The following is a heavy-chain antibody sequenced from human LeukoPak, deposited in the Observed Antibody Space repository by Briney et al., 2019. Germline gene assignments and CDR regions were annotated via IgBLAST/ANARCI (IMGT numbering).Heavy chain of an antibody. V-gene: IGHV3-7*03. J-gene: IGHJ4*02. D-gene: IGHD2-15*01. Sequence: PGGSLRLSCAASGFTFSNYWMTWVRQAPGKGLEWVANINRDGSERYYVDSVKGRFTISRDDAKSSLYLQMNSLRAEDTAVYYCARKCSGGSCWFDYWGQGTLVTVSS. CDR3: ARKCSGGSCWFDY. CDR2: INRDGSER. CDR1: GFTFSNYW.